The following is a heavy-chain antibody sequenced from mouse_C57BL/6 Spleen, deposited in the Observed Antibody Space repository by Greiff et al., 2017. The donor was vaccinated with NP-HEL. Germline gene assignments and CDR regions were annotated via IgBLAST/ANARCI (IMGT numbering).Heavy chain of an antibody. J-gene: IGHJ2*01. CDR1: GYTFTSYW. Sequence: QVQLQQPGAELVKPGASVKLSCKASGYTFTSYWMQWVKQRPGQGLEWIGEIDPSDSYTNYNQKFKGKATLTVDTSSSTAYMQLSSLTSEDSAVYYCARSEYSNYLDYWGQGTTLTVSS. V-gene: IGHV1-50*01. CDR3: ARSEYSNYLDY. CDR2: IDPSDSYT. D-gene: IGHD2-5*01.